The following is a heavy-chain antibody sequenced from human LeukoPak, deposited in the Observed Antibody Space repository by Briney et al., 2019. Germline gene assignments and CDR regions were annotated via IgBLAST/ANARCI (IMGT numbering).Heavy chain of an antibody. J-gene: IGHJ3*02. Sequence: GGSLRLSCAASGFTFSSYGMHWVRQAPGKGLEWVALIRYDGSNKYYADSVKGRFTISRDNSKNTLYLQMNSLRAEDTAVYYCAREGPSDYYDSSGYPNAFDIWGQGTMVTVSS. CDR2: IRYDGSNK. D-gene: IGHD3-22*01. CDR3: AREGPSDYYDSSGYPNAFDI. CDR1: GFTFSSYG. V-gene: IGHV3-30*02.